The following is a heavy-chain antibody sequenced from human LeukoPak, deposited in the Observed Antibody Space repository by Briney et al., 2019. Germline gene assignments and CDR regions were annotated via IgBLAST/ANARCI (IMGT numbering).Heavy chain of an antibody. CDR3: ARGPTRANSTDY. CDR1: GFTFSSYA. V-gene: IGHV3-30-3*01. CDR2: ISYDGSNK. J-gene: IGHJ4*02. D-gene: IGHD2/OR15-2a*01. Sequence: GGSLRLSCAASGFTFSSYAMHWVRQAPGKGLEWVAVISYDGSNKYYADSVKGRFTISRDNAKNSLYLQMNSLRAEDTAVYYCARGPTRANSTDYWGQGALVTVSS.